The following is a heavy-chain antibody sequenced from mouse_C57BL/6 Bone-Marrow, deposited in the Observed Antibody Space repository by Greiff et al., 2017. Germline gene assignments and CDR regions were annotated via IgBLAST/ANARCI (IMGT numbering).Heavy chain of an antibody. V-gene: IGHV1-26*01. CDR1: GYTFTDYY. CDR3: ARRSYYSNPYAMDY. CDR2: INPNNGGT. D-gene: IGHD2-5*01. Sequence: EVQLQQSGPELVKPGASVKISCKASGYTFTDYYMNWVKQSHGKSLEWIGDINPNNGGTSYNQKFKGKATLTVDKSSSTAYMELRSLTSEDSAVYYCARRSYYSNPYAMDYWGQGTSVTVSS. J-gene: IGHJ4*01.